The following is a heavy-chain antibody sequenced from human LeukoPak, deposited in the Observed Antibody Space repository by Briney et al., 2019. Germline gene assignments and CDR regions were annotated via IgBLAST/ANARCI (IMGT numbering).Heavy chain of an antibody. CDR2: ISSSSSYI. CDR1: GFTFSSYA. V-gene: IGHV3-21*01. D-gene: IGHD1-1*01. CDR3: ARGGTSWFDP. Sequence: PGGSLRLSCAASGFTFSSYAMSWVRQAPGKGLEWVSSISSSSSYIYYADSVKGRSTISRDNAKNSLYLQMNSLRAEDTAVYYCARGGTSWFDPWGQGTLVTVSS. J-gene: IGHJ5*02.